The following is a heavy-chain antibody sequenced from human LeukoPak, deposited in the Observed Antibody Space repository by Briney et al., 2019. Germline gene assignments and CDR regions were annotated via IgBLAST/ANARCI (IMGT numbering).Heavy chain of an antibody. V-gene: IGHV4-34*01. CDR3: ARGRGYDWTFDY. D-gene: IGHD5-12*01. CDR1: GGSFSGYY. CDR2: INHSGST. J-gene: IGHJ4*02. Sequence: SETLSLTCAVYGGSFSGYYWSWIRQPPGKGLEWIGEINHSGSTNYNPSLKSRVTISVDTSKNQFSLKLSSVTAADTAVYYCARGRGYDWTFDYWGQGTLVTVSS.